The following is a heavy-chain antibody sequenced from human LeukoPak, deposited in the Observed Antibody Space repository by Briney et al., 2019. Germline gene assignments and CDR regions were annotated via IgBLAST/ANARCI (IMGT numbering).Heavy chain of an antibody. CDR3: TRELSGSSSRHFDY. J-gene: IGHJ4*02. CDR1: GFTFSSYA. D-gene: IGHD6-13*01. V-gene: IGHV3-74*01. Sequence: AGGSLRLSCAASGFTFSSYAMSWVRQAPGKGPVWVSRINTDGNITTYAGSVKGRFTISRDSAENALYLQMNSLRAEDTAVYYCTRELSGSSSRHFDYWGQGTLVTVSP. CDR2: INTDGNIT.